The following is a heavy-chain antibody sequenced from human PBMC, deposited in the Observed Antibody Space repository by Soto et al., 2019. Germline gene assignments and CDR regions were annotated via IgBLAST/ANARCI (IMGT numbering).Heavy chain of an antibody. CDR1: GYTFTGYY. Sequence: GASVPVSCKASGYTFTGYYMHWVRQAPGQGLEWMGWINPNSGGTNYPQKFQGWVTMTRDTSISTAYMELSRLRSDDTAVYYCARDGSIVGANGFDPWGQGTLVTVSS. D-gene: IGHD1-26*01. CDR2: INPNSGGT. V-gene: IGHV1-2*04. CDR3: ARDGSIVGANGFDP. J-gene: IGHJ5*02.